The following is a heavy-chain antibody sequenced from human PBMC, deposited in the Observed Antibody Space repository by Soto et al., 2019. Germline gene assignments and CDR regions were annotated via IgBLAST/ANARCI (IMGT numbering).Heavy chain of an antibody. CDR1: GYPFTHYG. CDR3: ARDQSFDRSYCYGIDV. D-gene: IGHD3-10*01. Sequence: QVQLVQSGAEVKKPGASVKVSCKSSGYPFTHYGITWVRQAPGQGLEWMGWISPFNGNTNYGQTLQGRVTLTTDTXTXXVYMELRSLRSDDTAVYYCARDQSFDRSYCYGIDVWGQGTTVTVS. CDR2: ISPFNGNT. J-gene: IGHJ6*02. V-gene: IGHV1-18*01.